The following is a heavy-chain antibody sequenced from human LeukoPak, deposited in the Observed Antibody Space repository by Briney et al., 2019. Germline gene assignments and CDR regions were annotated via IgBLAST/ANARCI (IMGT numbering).Heavy chain of an antibody. CDR2: ISASSNGV. CDR1: GFTFSSFS. V-gene: IGHV3-48*01. J-gene: IGHJ4*02. CDR3: ARDSAYAFDY. D-gene: IGHD3-16*01. Sequence: GGSLRLSCAASGFTFSSFSMNWVRQAPGKGLEWFSYISASSNGVQYADSVQGRFTISRDNAKNSLYLQMNSLRAEDTAVYYCARDSAYAFDYWGQGTLVTVSS.